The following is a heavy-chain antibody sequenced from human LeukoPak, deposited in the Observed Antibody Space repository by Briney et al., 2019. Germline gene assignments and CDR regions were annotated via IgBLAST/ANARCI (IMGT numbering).Heavy chain of an antibody. CDR3: ARGGRAFDI. V-gene: IGHV4-34*01. J-gene: IGHJ3*02. Sequence: SETLSLTCAVYGGSFSGYYWSWIRQPPGKGLEWIGEINHSGSINYNPSLKSRVTISVDTSKNQFSLKLSSVTAADTAVYYCARGGRAFDIWGQGTMVTVSS. CDR2: INHSGSI. CDR1: GGSFSGYY.